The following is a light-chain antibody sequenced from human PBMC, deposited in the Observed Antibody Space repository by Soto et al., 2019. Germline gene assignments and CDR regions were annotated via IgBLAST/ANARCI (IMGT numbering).Light chain of an antibody. Sequence: DIQKTQSPSSLSASVGDRVTITCRASQAIGNDLGWYQQKPGKAPKRLIYAVSSLQSGVPSRFSGSGSGTEFTLTISSLQPEDFATYYCLQHYDYPYTFGQGTKLEIK. CDR3: LQHYDYPYT. V-gene: IGKV1-17*01. J-gene: IGKJ2*01. CDR2: AVS. CDR1: QAIGND.